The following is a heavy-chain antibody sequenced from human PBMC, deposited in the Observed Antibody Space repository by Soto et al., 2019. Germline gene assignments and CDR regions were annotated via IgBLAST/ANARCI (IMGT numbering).Heavy chain of an antibody. CDR2: IYWDNDM. J-gene: IGHJ1*01. CDR1: GFSLSTSGVG. CDR3: AHRGSTVTYAEYFQH. D-gene: IGHD4-17*01. Sequence: QITLKESGPTLVKPTQTLTLTCTFSGFSLSTSGVGVGWIRQPPRKALEWLALIYWDNDMRYSPSLQSRLIIAKDTSKNQVVLTMTNMDPVDTATYYCAHRGSTVTYAEYFQHWGQGTLVTVSS. V-gene: IGHV2-5*02.